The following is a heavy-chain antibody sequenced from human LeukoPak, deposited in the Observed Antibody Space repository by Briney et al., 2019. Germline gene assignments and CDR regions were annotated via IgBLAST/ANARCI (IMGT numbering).Heavy chain of an antibody. CDR2: IYPGDSDT. V-gene: IGHV5-51*01. CDR3: AGYSYPRAQTRGPIGW. Sequence: GESLNISGQCSGYTSATYWIGWAGQMPGKGLEWMGIIYPGDSDTRYSPSFQGQVTISADKSISTAYLQWSSLIATDTAIDYRAGYSYPRAQTRGPIGWWGQGTLVTVSS. J-gene: IGHJ4*02. D-gene: IGHD6-19*01. CDR1: GYTSATYW.